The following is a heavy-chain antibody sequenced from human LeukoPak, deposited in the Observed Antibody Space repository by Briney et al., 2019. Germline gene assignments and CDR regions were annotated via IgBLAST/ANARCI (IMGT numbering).Heavy chain of an antibody. V-gene: IGHV4-59*12. Sequence: KTSETLSLTCTVYGASISSSYWSWIRQPPGKGLEWIGYMYYSGATNYNPSLKSRVTISVDTSKNQFSLQLNSVTPEDTAVYFCVRGAAPGYYYFGMDVWGQGTRVTVSS. D-gene: IGHD6-6*01. J-gene: IGHJ6*02. CDR1: GASISSSY. CDR3: VRGAAPGYYYFGMDV. CDR2: MYYSGAT.